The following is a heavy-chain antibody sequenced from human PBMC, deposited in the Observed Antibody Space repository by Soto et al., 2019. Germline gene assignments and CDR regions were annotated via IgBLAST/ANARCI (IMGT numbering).Heavy chain of an antibody. Sequence: ASVKVSCKASGHTFTSYDINWVRQATGQGLEWMGWMNPNSGNTGYAQKFQGRVTMTRNTSISTAYMELSSLRSEDTAVYYCAMGEYSSSSYYYYYMDVWGKGTTVTVSS. CDR1: GHTFTSYD. CDR2: MNPNSGNT. D-gene: IGHD6-6*01. J-gene: IGHJ6*03. CDR3: AMGEYSSSSYYYYYMDV. V-gene: IGHV1-8*01.